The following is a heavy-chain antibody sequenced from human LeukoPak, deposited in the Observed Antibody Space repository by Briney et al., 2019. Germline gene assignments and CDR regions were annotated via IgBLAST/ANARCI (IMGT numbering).Heavy chain of an antibody. D-gene: IGHD3-10*01. Sequence: PGGSLRLSCAASGFTFSSAWMSWVRQAPGKGLEWVGRIKSNADGGTTDYAAPVKGRFTISRDDSGNTLYLQMNSLKTEDTAVYYCATGYGSGNWFDPWGQGTLVTVSS. CDR3: ATGYGSGNWFDP. V-gene: IGHV3-15*01. CDR2: IKSNADGGTT. J-gene: IGHJ5*02. CDR1: GFTFSSAW.